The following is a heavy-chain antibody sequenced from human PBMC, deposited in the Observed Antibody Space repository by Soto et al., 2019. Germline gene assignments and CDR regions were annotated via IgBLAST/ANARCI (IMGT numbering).Heavy chain of an antibody. CDR1: GGSISSGGYY. D-gene: IGHD3-10*01. J-gene: IGHJ5*02. CDR2: IYYSGST. Sequence: SETLSLTCTVSGGSISSGGYYWSWIRQHPGKGLEWIGYIYYSGSTYYNPSLKSRVTISVDTSKNQFSLKLSSVTAADTAVYYCAREYGSGSYYKWRFDPWGQGTLVTVSS. CDR3: AREYGSGSYYKWRFDP. V-gene: IGHV4-31*03.